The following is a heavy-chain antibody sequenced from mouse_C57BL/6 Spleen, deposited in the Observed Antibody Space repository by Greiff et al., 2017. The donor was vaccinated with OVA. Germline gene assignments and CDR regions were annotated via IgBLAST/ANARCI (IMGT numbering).Heavy chain of an antibody. V-gene: IGHV1-5*01. CDR2: IYPGNSDT. CDR1: GYTFTSYW. J-gene: IGHJ4*01. Sequence: EVQLQQSGTVLARPGASVKMSCKTSGYTFTSYWMHWVKQRPGQGLEWIGAIYPGNSDTSYNQKFKGKAKLTSVTSASTAYMELSSLTNEDSAVYYCTREDYGSSYGYYAMDYWGQGTSVTVSS. CDR3: TREDYGSSYGYYAMDY. D-gene: IGHD1-1*01.